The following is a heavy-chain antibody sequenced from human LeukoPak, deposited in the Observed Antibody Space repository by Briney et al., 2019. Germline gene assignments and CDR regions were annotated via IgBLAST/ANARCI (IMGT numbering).Heavy chain of an antibody. V-gene: IGHV3-33*01. Sequence: PGGALRLSCAASGFTFSSYAMHWVRQAPGKGLEWVAVICHDGSEKYYEDSVKGRFTISRDNSKNTLYLQMNSLRAEDTAVYYCARGWAVAGNPNWFDPWGQGTLVTVSS. D-gene: IGHD6-19*01. CDR2: ICHDGSEK. CDR1: GFTFSSYA. CDR3: ARGWAVAGNPNWFDP. J-gene: IGHJ5*02.